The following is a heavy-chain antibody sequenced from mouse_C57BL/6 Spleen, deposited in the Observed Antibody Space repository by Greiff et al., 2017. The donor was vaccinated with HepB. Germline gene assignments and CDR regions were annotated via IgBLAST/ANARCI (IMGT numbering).Heavy chain of an antibody. V-gene: IGHV5-17*01. CDR1: GFTFSDYG. D-gene: IGHD2-3*01. CDR3: AKSYDGYYGGYFDY. CDR2: ISSGSSTI. J-gene: IGHJ2*01. Sequence: DVMLVESGGGLVKPGGSLKLSCAASGFTFSDYGMHWVRQAPEKGLEWVAYISSGSSTIYYADTVKGRFTISRDNAKNTLFLQMTSLRSEDTAMYYCAKSYDGYYGGYFDYWGQGTTLTVSS.